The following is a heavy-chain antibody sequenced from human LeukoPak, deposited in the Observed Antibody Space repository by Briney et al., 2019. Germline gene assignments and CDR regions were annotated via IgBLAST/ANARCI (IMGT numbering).Heavy chain of an antibody. V-gene: IGHV3-30*02. J-gene: IGHJ4*02. CDR3: AKDRLPWAIPMYPSEFDL. CDR2: IQHDGTSE. D-gene: IGHD2-21*02. CDR1: GLTFRSYG. Sequence: HPGGSLRLSCAASGLTFRSYGIHWVRQAPGKGLEWVAFIQHDGTSEFYGASVKGRFIISRDNSKSTVSLLLSSLTSDDTAVYYCAKDRLPWAIPMYPSEFDLWGQGTLVTVSS.